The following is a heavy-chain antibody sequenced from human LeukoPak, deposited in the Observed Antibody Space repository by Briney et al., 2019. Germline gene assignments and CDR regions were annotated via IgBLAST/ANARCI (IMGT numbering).Heavy chain of an antibody. CDR3: AFEGATDFDY. Sequence: GGSLRDSCAASLFTDTSNYMSRVRQAPGKGLEWVSVIYRGGSTYYAVSVKCRFTISRANSKNTQYLQMNSLRAEDTAVYYCAFEGATDFDYWGQGTLVTVSS. J-gene: IGHJ4*02. CDR1: LFTDTSNY. V-gene: IGHV3-66*02. CDR2: IYRGGST. D-gene: IGHD1-26*01.